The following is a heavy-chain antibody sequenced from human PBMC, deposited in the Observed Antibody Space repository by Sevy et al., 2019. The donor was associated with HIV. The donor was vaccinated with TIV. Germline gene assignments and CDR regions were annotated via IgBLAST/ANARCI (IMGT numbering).Heavy chain of an antibody. J-gene: IGHJ2*01. D-gene: IGHD1-7*01. CDR1: GFTFSGSA. V-gene: IGHV3-73*01. CDR2: IRSKANSYAT. CDR3: ARPGVELRSVYWYFDL. Sequence: GGSLRLSCAASGFTFSGSAMHWVRQASGKGLEWVGRIRSKANSYATAYAASVKGRFTISRDDSKNTAYLQMNSLKTEDTAVYYCARPGVELRSVYWYFDLWGRGTLLTVSS.